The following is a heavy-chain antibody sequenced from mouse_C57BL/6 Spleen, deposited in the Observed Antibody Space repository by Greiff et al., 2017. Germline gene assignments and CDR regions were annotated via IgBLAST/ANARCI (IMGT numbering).Heavy chain of an antibody. D-gene: IGHD1-1*01. CDR2: IDPSHSDT. Sequence: QVQLQQPGAELVRPGSSVKLSCKASGYTFTTYSMHWVKQKPIPVLAWIGNIDPSHSDTPYNQKFKDKATLTVDKSSSTAYMQLSSMTDEDAAVYYGARYYGSAMDYWGQGTSVTVSS. V-gene: IGHV1-52*01. CDR1: GYTFTTYS. J-gene: IGHJ4*01. CDR3: ARYYGSAMDY.